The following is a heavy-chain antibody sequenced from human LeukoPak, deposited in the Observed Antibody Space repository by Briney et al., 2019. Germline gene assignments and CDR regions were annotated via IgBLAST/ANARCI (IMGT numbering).Heavy chain of an antibody. Sequence: PSETLSLTCTVSGGSISSSSYYWGWIRQPPGKGLEWIGSIYYSGSTYYNPSLKSRVTISVDTSKNQFSLKLSSVTAADTAVYYCARDRFRDSSRGFDYRGQGTLVTVSS. CDR2: IYYSGST. D-gene: IGHD6-13*01. J-gene: IGHJ4*02. CDR1: GGSISSSSYY. CDR3: ARDRFRDSSRGFDY. V-gene: IGHV4-39*07.